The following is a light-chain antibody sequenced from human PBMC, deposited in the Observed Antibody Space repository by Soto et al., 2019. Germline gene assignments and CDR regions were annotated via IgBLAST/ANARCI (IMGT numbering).Light chain of an antibody. CDR1: QRINNW. J-gene: IGKJ1*01. CDR2: KAS. Sequence: DIQMTQSPSTLSASVGDRVTITCRASQRINNWLAWYQQKPGKAPKLFIFKASTLEIGVPSRFSGSGSGTEFTLSISSLQPDDFATYFCQQYESFPRTFGQGTKVEIK. CDR3: QQYESFPRT. V-gene: IGKV1-5*03.